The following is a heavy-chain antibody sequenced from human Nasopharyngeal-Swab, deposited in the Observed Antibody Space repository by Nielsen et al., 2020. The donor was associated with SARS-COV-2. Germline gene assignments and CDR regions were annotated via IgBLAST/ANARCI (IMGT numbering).Heavy chain of an antibody. CDR3: AKGFGPYVTAADY. V-gene: IGHV3-23*03. D-gene: IGHD2-21*02. J-gene: IGHJ4*02. Sequence: GESLKISCAASGFIFGSYAMSWVRQAPGKGLEWVSRVYSGGSGIRYADSVRGRFTISRDDSKNTVYLQMNGLRAEDTALYYCAKGFGPYVTAADYWGQGILVTVSS. CDR1: GFIFGSYA. CDR2: VYSGGSGI.